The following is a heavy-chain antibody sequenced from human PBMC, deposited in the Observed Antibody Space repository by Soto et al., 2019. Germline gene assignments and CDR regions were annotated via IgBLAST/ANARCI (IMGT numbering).Heavy chain of an antibody. CDR3: GIVDMITCGVITGPNDAFDR. D-gene: IGHD3-16*01. Sequence: PSETLSLTCNVSGASISSGDYYWSWIRQPPGKVLEWIVYIYFSESTSYNPSLKSRVTISLDKSNNQFSLMLTSVTSSYTSVYYCGIVDMITCGVITGPNDAFDRWAKGKWSP. CDR1: GASISSGDYY. J-gene: IGHJ3*01. V-gene: IGHV4-30-4*01. CDR2: IYFSEST.